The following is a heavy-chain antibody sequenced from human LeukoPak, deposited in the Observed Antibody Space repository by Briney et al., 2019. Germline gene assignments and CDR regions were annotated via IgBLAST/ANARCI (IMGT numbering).Heavy chain of an antibody. CDR2: ISYDGSNK. CDR3: ARDSVGATNYDY. Sequence: QPGRSLRLSCAASGFTFSSYAMHWVRQAPGKGLEWVAVISYDGSNKYYADSVKGRFTISRDNSKNTLYLQMISLRAEDTAVYYCARDSVGATNYDYWGQGTLVTVSS. V-gene: IGHV3-30-3*01. D-gene: IGHD1-26*01. J-gene: IGHJ4*02. CDR1: GFTFSSYA.